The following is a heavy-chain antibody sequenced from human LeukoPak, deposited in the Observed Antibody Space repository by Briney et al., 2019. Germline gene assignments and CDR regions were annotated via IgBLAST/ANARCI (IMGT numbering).Heavy chain of an antibody. V-gene: IGHV3-30*18. D-gene: IGHD1-1*01. CDR2: ISYDGSNK. CDR3: AKDRQTGTMELDP. J-gene: IGHJ5*02. CDR1: GFTFSSYG. Sequence: GGSLRLSCAASGFTFSSYGMHWVRQAPGKGLEWVAVISYDGSNKYYADSVEGRFTISRDNSKNTLYLQMNSLRAEDTAVYYCAKDRQTGTMELDPWGQGTLVTVSS.